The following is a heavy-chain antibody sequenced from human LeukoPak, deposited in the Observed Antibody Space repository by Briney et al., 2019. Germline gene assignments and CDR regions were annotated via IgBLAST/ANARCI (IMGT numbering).Heavy chain of an antibody. Sequence: GGSLRLSCAASGFTFSTFAMHWVRLSPGKGLKWVSSITGSGPYMLYADSVKHRFTISRDNTKNLLYLEMNSLRAEDTAMYFCVRDVGAVRGEVYFDYWGQGTLVTVSS. CDR1: GFTFSTFA. D-gene: IGHD3-10*01. J-gene: IGHJ4*02. CDR3: VRDVGAVRGEVYFDY. V-gene: IGHV3-21*06. CDR2: ITGSGPYM.